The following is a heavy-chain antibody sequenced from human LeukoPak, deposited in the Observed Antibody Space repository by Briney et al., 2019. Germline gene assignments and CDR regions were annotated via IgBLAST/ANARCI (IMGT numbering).Heavy chain of an antibody. CDR2: VFYDGSNK. Sequence: AGTLCLSCAASGFSFSSSNMNWVRQAPAKGLVWVVVVFYDGSNKYYDPSLKGRFTISGDTSKNQLYLKMNSLTAADTAVYYCARESIEVTYYYDMSGCSYDWGQVTLVTVAS. CDR3: ARESIEVTYYYDMSGCSYD. V-gene: IGHV3-30*03. D-gene: IGHD3-22*01. CDR1: GFSFSSSN. J-gene: IGHJ4*02.